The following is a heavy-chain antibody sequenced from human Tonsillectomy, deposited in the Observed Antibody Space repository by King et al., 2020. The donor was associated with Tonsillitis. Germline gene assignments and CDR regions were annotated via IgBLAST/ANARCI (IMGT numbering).Heavy chain of an antibody. CDR3: AKDIGYYGSGSYLGYYGMDV. V-gene: IGHV3-9*01. J-gene: IGHJ6*02. CDR1: GFTFDDYA. Sequence: VQLVESGGGLVQPGRSLRLSCAASGFTFDDYAMHWVRQAPGKGLEWVSGISWNSGSIGYADSVKGRFTISRDNAKNSLYLQMNSLRAEDTALYYCAKDIGYYGSGSYLGYYGMDVWGQGTTVTVSS. CDR2: ISWNSGSI. D-gene: IGHD3-10*01.